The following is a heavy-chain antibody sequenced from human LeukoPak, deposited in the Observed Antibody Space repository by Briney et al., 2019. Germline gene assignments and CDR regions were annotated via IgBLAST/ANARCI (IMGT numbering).Heavy chain of an antibody. CDR1: GGSISSYY. J-gene: IGHJ5*02. V-gene: IGHV4-59*08. CDR3: ARRRYYYDSSGPTNWFDP. D-gene: IGHD3-22*01. Sequence: SETLSLTCTVSGGSISSYYWSWIRQPPGKGLEWIGYIYYSGSTNYNPSLKSRVTISVDTSKNQFSLKLSSVTAADTAVYYCARRRYYYDSSGPTNWFDPWGQGTLVTVSS. CDR2: IYYSGST.